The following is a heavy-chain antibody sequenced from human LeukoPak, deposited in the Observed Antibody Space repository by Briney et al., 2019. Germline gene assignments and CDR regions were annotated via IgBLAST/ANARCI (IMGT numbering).Heavy chain of an antibody. CDR2: ISSSSSYI. CDR1: GFTFSSYS. J-gene: IGHJ4*02. Sequence: PGGSLRLSCAASGFTFSSYSMNWVRQAPGKGLEWVSSISSSSSYIYYADSVKGRFTISRDNAKNSLYLQMSSLRAEDTAVYYCARDSTFAVATFDYWGRGTLVTVSS. D-gene: IGHD2/OR15-2a*01. V-gene: IGHV3-21*01. CDR3: ARDSTFAVATFDY.